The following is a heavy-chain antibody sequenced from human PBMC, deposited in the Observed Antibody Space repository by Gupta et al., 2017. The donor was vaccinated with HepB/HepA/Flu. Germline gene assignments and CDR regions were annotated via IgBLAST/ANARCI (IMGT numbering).Heavy chain of an antibody. Sequence: EVQLLESGGGLVQPGGSLRLSCAVSGFTFGGNAMSWVRQAPGKGLEWVSGIGSDLRTHDADSVRGRFTISRDIAKKTVYLQMKRLRAEDTAVYYWAKEVHFWSAMDVWGEGTTVPVSS. D-gene: IGHD3-3*02. J-gene: IGHJ6*03. CDR2: IGSDLRT. CDR1: GFTFGGNA. V-gene: IGHV3-23*01. CDR3: AKEVHFWSAMDV.